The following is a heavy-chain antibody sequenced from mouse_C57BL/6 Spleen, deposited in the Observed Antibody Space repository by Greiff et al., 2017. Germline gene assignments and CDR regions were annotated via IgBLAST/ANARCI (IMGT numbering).Heavy chain of an antibody. V-gene: IGHV5-9-1*02. Sequence: EVKLQESGEGLVKPGGSLKLSCAASGFTFSSYAMSWVRQTPEKRLEWVAYISSGGDYIYYADTVKGRFTISRDNARNTLYLQMSSLKSEDTAMYYCTREGGRGAMDYWGQGTSVTVSS. CDR2: ISSGGDYI. J-gene: IGHJ4*01. CDR3: TREGGRGAMDY. D-gene: IGHD3-3*01. CDR1: GFTFSSYA.